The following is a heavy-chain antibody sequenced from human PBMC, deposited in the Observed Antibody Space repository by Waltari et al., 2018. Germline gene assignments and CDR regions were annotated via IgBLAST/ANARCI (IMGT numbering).Heavy chain of an antibody. CDR1: GYNFIGYY. J-gene: IGHJ4*02. Sequence: QVQLVQSGAEVKKPGASVNVSCKASGYNFIGYYIHWVRQAPGQGLEWMGWINPNTVGTKYAQKYQGRVTLTRDTSISTAYMELSSLGSDDMAVFYCARQAARNFDYWGQGTLVTVSS. CDR3: ARQAARNFDY. V-gene: IGHV1-2*02. CDR2: INPNTVGT.